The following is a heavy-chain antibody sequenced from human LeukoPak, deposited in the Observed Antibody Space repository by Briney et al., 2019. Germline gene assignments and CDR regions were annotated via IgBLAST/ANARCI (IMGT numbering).Heavy chain of an antibody. J-gene: IGHJ4*02. D-gene: IGHD5-18*01. V-gene: IGHV3-7*01. CDR3: ARDGDKRGYSYGI. CDR1: GFSFRDYA. CDR2: IKQDGSEK. Sequence: PGGSLRLSCVASGFSFRDYAMSWVRQAPGKGLEWVANIKQDGSEKYYVDSVKGRFTISRDNAKNSLYLQMNSLRAEDTAVYYCARDGDKRGYSYGIWGQGTLVTVSS.